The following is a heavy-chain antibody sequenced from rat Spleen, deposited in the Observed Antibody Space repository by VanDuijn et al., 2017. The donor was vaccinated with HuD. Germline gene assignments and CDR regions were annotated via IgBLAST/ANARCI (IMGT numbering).Heavy chain of an antibody. CDR3: ASRTGNWFAY. D-gene: IGHD5-1*01. J-gene: IGHJ3*01. V-gene: IGHV5S13*01. CDR2: ISTGGGNT. CDR1: GFTFSNYG. Sequence: EVQLVESGGGLVQPGRSLKLSCAASGFTFSNYGMAWVRQAPTKGLEWVASISTGGGNTYYRDSGKGRFTISRDNAKNTQFLQMDSLRSEDTATYYCASRTGNWFAYWGQGTLVTVSS.